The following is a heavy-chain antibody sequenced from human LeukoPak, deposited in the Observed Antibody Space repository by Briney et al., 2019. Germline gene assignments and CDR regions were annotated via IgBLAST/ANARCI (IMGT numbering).Heavy chain of an antibody. D-gene: IGHD6-6*01. Sequence: ASVKVSCKASGYTFTGYYMHWVRQAPGQGLEWMGWISPNSGGTNYAQKFQGRVTMTRDTSISTAYMELSRLRSDDTAVYYCARDRHSSSSNWFDPWGQGTLVTVSS. V-gene: IGHV1-2*02. CDR1: GYTFTGYY. J-gene: IGHJ5*02. CDR2: ISPNSGGT. CDR3: ARDRHSSSSNWFDP.